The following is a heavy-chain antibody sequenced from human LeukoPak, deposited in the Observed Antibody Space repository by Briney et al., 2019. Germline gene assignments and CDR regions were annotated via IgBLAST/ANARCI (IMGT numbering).Heavy chain of an antibody. D-gene: IGHD3-22*01. Sequence: ASLKVSCTASGFTFTTYGIRWVRQAPGQGLEWMGCICAYNGNTNYAQTLQGRVTMTTDTSTNTAYMEMRSLRSDDTAVYYCARGGITMIVAVEPSFDYWGQGTLVTVSS. V-gene: IGHV1-18*01. J-gene: IGHJ4*02. CDR1: GFTFTTYG. CDR2: ICAYNGNT. CDR3: ARGGITMIVAVEPSFDY.